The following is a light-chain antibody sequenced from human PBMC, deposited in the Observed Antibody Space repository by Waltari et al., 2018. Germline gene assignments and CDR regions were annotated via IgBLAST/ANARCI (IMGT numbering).Light chain of an antibody. V-gene: IGKV3-20*01. J-gene: IGKJ4*01. CDR1: QSVSSSY. CDR3: QQYGSSPSLT. CDR2: GAS. Sequence: EILLTQSPGPLSLSPGERATLSCRASQSVSSSYLAWYQQKPGQAPRLLIYGASSRATGIPDRFSGSGSGTDFTLTISRLEPEDFAVYYCQQYGSSPSLTFGGGTKVEIK.